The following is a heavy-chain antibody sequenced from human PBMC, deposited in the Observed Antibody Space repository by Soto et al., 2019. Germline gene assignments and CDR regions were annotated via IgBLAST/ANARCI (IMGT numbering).Heavy chain of an antibody. CDR2: ITTYNGNT. Sequence: QVQLVQSGVELREPGASVKVSCKAVRYIFTNYGVSWVRQAPGQGLEWMGRITTYNGNTEYSQKFQGRVTMTTDASTSTAYMELGCLRSEGPAIYYCARARTGYGMDVCGQGTTVTASS. CDR1: RYIFTNYG. V-gene: IGHV1-18*01. J-gene: IGHJ6*02. CDR3: ARARTGYGMDV.